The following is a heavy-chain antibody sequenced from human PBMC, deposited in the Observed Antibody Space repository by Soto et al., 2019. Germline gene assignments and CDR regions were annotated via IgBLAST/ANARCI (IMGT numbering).Heavy chain of an antibody. V-gene: IGHV3-48*02. CDR1: GFTFSSYS. Sequence: EVQLVESGGGLVQPGGSLRLSCAASGFTFSSYSMNWVRQAPGKGLEWVSYISSSSSTIYYADSVKGRFTISRDNAKNSLYLQMNSLRDEDTAVYYCARDSIAVAGYYFDYWGQGTLVTVSS. J-gene: IGHJ4*02. D-gene: IGHD6-19*01. CDR2: ISSSSSTI. CDR3: ARDSIAVAGYYFDY.